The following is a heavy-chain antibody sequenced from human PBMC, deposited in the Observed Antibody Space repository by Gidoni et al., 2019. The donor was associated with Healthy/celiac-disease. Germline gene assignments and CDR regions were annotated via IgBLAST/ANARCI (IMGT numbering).Heavy chain of an antibody. D-gene: IGHD6-13*01. CDR3: ARLYSSSWMGPYFDY. Sequence: EVQLVESGGGLVQPGGSLRLSCAASGFNFSSYWMHGVRQAPGKGLVWVSRMNSDGSSTSDADSVKGRFTISRDNAKNTLYLQMNSLRAEDTAVYYCARLYSSSWMGPYFDYWGQGTLVTVSS. CDR1: GFNFSSYW. CDR2: MNSDGSST. J-gene: IGHJ4*02. V-gene: IGHV3-74*01.